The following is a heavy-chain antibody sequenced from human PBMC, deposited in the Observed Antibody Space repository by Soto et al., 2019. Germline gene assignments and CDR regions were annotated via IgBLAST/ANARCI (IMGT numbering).Heavy chain of an antibody. CDR2: INRNGGST. D-gene: IGHD2-2*01. Sequence: EVQLLESGGGLVQPGGSLRLSCVASGLTFSRYIMTWVRQAPGEGLEWVSSINRNGGSTYYADSVKGRFTISRDNSKNSLYLQMNGLRAEDTAVYFCARVPDLGYFSRTICLYDFDYWGQGALVTVSS. V-gene: IGHV3-23*01. J-gene: IGHJ4*02. CDR1: GLTFSRYI. CDR3: ARVPDLGYFSRTICLYDFDY.